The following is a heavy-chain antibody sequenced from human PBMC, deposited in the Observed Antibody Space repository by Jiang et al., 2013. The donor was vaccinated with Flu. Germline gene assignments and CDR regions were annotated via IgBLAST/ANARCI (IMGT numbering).Heavy chain of an antibody. V-gene: IGHV4-38-2*01. J-gene: IGHJ5*02. Sequence: LVKPSETLSLVCSVSGYSISSGYYWVWIRQPPGKGLEWTGTVHHSGTTYYNPSLNGRVTISIDTSKNQFSLELTSVTAADTALYYCVRGRGDGNNRLFPSWGQGTLVTVSS. D-gene: IGHD5-24*01. CDR3: VRGRGDGNNRLFPS. CDR1: GYSISSGYY. CDR2: VHHSGTT.